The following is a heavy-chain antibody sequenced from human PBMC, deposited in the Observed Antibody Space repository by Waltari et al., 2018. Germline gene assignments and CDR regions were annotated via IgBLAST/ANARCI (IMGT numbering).Heavy chain of an antibody. Sequence: EVQLAESGGNLVQPGGSLRLSCAVSGFRLSSYEMNWVRQAPGKGLGWISYISSSGATEYYADSVRGRFIISRDNAKNTLYLQMNNLRAEDTAVYYCTRVRIVMGEGIYWGQGTQVTVSS. J-gene: IGHJ4*02. D-gene: IGHD2-15*01. V-gene: IGHV3-48*03. CDR2: ISSSGATE. CDR3: TRVRIVMGEGIY. CDR1: GFRLSSYE.